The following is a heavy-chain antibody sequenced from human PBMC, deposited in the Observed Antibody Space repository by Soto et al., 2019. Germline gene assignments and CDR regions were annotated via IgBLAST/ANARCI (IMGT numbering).Heavy chain of an antibody. CDR2: INHSGST. V-gene: IGHV4-34*01. Sequence: SETLSLTCAVYGGSFSGYYWSWIRQPPGKGLEWIGEINHSGSTNYNPSLKSRVTISVDTSKNQFSLKLSSVSAADTAVYYCARGGGFGFNWFDPWGQGTLVTVSS. CDR1: GGSFSGYY. D-gene: IGHD3-10*01. J-gene: IGHJ5*02. CDR3: ARGGGFGFNWFDP.